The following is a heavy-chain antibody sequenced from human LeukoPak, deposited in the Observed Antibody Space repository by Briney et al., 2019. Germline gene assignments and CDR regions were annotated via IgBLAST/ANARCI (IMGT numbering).Heavy chain of an antibody. CDR3: ARGGFTTMVRGVIITLDAFDI. J-gene: IGHJ3*02. CDR1: GYTLTELS. CDR2: INPGGGTT. Sequence: GASVKVSCKVSGYTLTELSMHWVRQAPGKGLEWMGIINPGGGTTTYAQKFQGRVTMTRDTSTSTVYMELSSLRSEDTAVYYCARGGFTTMVRGVIITLDAFDIWGQGTMVTVSS. V-gene: IGHV1-46*01. D-gene: IGHD3-10*01.